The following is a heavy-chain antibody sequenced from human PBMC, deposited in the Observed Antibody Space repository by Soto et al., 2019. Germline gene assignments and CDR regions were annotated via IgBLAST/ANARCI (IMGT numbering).Heavy chain of an antibody. D-gene: IGHD5-18*01. Sequence: PGESQKISSKGSGYSFTSYWIGWVRQMPGKGLEWMGIIYPGDSDTRYSPSFQGQVTISADKSISTAYLQWSSLKASDTAMYYCARCSPHVDTAMTNEYYYYGMDVWGQGTTVTVSS. J-gene: IGHJ6*02. CDR2: IYPGDSDT. CDR1: GYSFTSYW. V-gene: IGHV5-51*01. CDR3: ARCSPHVDTAMTNEYYYYGMDV.